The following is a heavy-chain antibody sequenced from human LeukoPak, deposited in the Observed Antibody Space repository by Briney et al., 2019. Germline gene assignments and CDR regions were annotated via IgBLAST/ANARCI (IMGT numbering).Heavy chain of an antibody. CDR1: GGTFISYA. CDR2: IIPIFGTA. CDR3: ARDPTTVITDYYYGMDV. J-gene: IGHJ6*02. V-gene: IGHV1-69*13. Sequence: SVKVSCKASGGTFISYAISWVRQAPGQGLEWMGGIIPIFGTANYAQKFQGRVTITADESTSTAYMELSSLRSEDTAVYYCARDPTTVITDYYYGMDVWGQGTTVTVSS. D-gene: IGHD4-17*01.